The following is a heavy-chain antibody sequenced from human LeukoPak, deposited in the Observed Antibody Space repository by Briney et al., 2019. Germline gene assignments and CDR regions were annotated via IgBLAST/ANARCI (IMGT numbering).Heavy chain of an antibody. V-gene: IGHV4-59*08. J-gene: IGHJ3*02. CDR1: GGSISSYY. CDR2: IYYSGST. CDR3: ARLYGDHGAFDI. Sequence: PSETLSLTCTVFGGSISSYYWSWIRQPPGKGLEWIGYIYYSGSTNYNPSLKSRVTISVDTSKNQFSLKLSSVTAADTAVYYCARLYGDHGAFDIWGQGTMVTVSS. D-gene: IGHD4-17*01.